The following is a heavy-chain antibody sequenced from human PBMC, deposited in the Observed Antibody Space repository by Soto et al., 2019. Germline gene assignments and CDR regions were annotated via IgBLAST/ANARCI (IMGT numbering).Heavy chain of an antibody. CDR3: ATYNLIAVAGTADY. CDR2: ISGSGGST. J-gene: IGHJ4*02. D-gene: IGHD6-19*01. V-gene: IGHV3-23*01. Sequence: EVQLLESGGGLVQPGGSLRLSCAASGFTFSSYAMSWVRQAPGKGLEWVSAISGSGGSTYYADSVKGRFTISRDNSKNTLYLKMNSLRAEDTAVYYCATYNLIAVAGTADYWGQGTLVTVSS. CDR1: GFTFSSYA.